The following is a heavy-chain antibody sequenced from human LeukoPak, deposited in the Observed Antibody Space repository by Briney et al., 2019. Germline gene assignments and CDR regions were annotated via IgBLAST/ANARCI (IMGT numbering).Heavy chain of an antibody. D-gene: IGHD6-13*01. CDR1: GFTFSNFV. CDR3: AKENWYLYNNNWYKTWFDP. CDR2: IDGGGGST. V-gene: IGHV3-23*01. J-gene: IGHJ5*02. Sequence: GGSLRLSCAASGFTFSNFVMSWVRQAPGKGLEWVSYIDGGGGSTNYADSVKGRFTISRDNSKNTLYLQMNSLRAEDTAIYYCAKENWYLYNNNWYKTWFDPWGQGTLVTVSS.